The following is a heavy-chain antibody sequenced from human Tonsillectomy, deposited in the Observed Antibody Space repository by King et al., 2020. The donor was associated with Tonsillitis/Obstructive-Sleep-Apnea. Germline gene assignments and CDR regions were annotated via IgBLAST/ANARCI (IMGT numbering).Heavy chain of an antibody. D-gene: IGHD1-1*01. Sequence: VQLVESGGGVVQPGRSLRLSCAASGFTFSNYGMHWVRQAPGKGLEWVAVIWYDGSNKYYADSVKGRFTISRDNSKNTLFLQMNSLRAEDTAVYYCARDGGEYWNLGYWGQGTLVTVSS. V-gene: IGHV3-33*01. CDR2: IWYDGSNK. CDR1: GFTFSNYG. J-gene: IGHJ4*02. CDR3: ARDGGEYWNLGY.